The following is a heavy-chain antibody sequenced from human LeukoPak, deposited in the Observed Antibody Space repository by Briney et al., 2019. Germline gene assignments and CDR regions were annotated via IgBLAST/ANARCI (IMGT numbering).Heavy chain of an antibody. J-gene: IGHJ3*02. CDR1: GYTFTGYY. CDR3: ARDPLGYCSSTSCFDAAFDI. Sequence: ASVKVSCKASGYTFTGYYMHWVRQAPGQGLEWMGWINPNSGGTNYAQKFQGRVTMTRDTSISTAYMELSRLRSDDTAVYYCARDPLGYCSSTSCFDAAFDIWGQGTMVTVSS. V-gene: IGHV1-2*02. D-gene: IGHD2-2*01. CDR2: INPNSGGT.